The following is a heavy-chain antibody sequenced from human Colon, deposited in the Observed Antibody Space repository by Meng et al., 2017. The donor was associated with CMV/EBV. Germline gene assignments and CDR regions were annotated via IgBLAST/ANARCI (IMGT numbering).Heavy chain of an antibody. Sequence: LSLTCAASGFIFSNYWMSWVRQAPGKGLEWVANINQDGSEKFYVDSVKGRFTISRDNAKNSLYLQMNSLRPEDTAVYFCARDIGWGHSDYWGQGTLVTVSS. V-gene: IGHV3-7*01. CDR3: ARDIGWGHSDY. CDR1: GFIFSNYW. CDR2: INQDGSEK. J-gene: IGHJ4*02. D-gene: IGHD7-27*01.